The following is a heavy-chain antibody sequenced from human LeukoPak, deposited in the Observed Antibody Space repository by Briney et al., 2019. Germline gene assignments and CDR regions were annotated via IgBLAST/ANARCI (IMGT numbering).Heavy chain of an antibody. CDR3: ARVGDWSNYFGMDA. Sequence: PGGSLGLSCAASGFTFSGHSMTWVRQTPGKGLEWVSVIFGNGVKTYYADSLKGRFTISRDNSKSTLYLQMNSLRADDTAVYYCARVGDWSNYFGMDAWGQGTTVSVSS. V-gene: IGHV3-23*01. J-gene: IGHJ6*02. CDR2: IFGNGVKT. CDR1: GFTFSGHS. D-gene: IGHD3-16*01.